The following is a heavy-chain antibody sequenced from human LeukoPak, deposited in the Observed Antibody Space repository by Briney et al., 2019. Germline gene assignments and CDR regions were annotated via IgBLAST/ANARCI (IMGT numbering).Heavy chain of an antibody. CDR3: ASLQNVPSYYYYYVMDV. CDR1: GFTFSNYW. CDR2: INSDGSTT. D-gene: IGHD2/OR15-2a*01. V-gene: IGHV3-74*01. J-gene: IGHJ6*02. Sequence: PWGSLRLSCAASGFTFSNYWMHWVRQAPGKGLVWVSRINSDGSTTNYADSVKGRFTISRDNAKNTLFLQMNSLRAEDTAVYYCASLQNVPSYYYYYVMDVWGQGTTVTVSS.